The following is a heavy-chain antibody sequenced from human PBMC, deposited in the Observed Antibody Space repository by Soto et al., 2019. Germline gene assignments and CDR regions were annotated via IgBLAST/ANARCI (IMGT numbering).Heavy chain of an antibody. V-gene: IGHV3-74*01. J-gene: IGHJ3*01. CDR2: IHSDGSST. Sequence: EVQLVESGGGLVRPGGSLRLCCAASGFTFSYYWMHWVRQAPGKGLVWVSRIHSDGSSTTYADFVKGRFIISRDNARNTVDLQMNSVRVGDTAVYYCARGDRGAFDFWGQGTVVTVSS. CDR1: GFTFSYYW. CDR3: ARGDRGAFDF.